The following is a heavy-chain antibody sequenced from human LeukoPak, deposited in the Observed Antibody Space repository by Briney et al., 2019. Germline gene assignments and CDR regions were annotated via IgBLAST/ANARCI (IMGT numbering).Heavy chain of an antibody. J-gene: IGHJ5*02. CDR3: ASSVYSSLSYTWFDP. D-gene: IGHD3-22*01. V-gene: IGHV4-59*01. CDR1: GGSSSGSY. CDR2: IYYSGST. Sequence: SETLSFNCTGYGGSSSGSYWGWIRQPPGHGLEWIGYIYYSGSTNYKPSLQSRVTISLDTAKNQISLTVSSVTAADTAVYYCASSVYSSLSYTWFDPWGQGTLVTVSS.